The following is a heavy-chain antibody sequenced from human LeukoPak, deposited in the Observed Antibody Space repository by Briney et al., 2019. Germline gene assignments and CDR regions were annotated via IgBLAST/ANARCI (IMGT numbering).Heavy chain of an antibody. CDR2: INHSGST. D-gene: IGHD3-22*01. CDR3: ARVDYDSSGYYPGAFDI. CDR1: GGSISGSY. V-gene: IGHV4-34*01. J-gene: IGHJ3*02. Sequence: PSETLSLTCTVSGGSISGSYWSWIRQPPGKGLEWIGEINHSGSTYYNPSLKSRVTISVDTSKNQFSLKLSSVTAADTAVYYCARVDYDSSGYYPGAFDIWGQGTMVTVSS.